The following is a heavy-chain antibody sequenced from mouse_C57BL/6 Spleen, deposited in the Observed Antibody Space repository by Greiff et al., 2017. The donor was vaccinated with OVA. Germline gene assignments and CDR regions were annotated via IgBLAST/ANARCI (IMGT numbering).Heavy chain of an antibody. V-gene: IGHV1-52*01. J-gene: IGHJ3*01. D-gene: IGHD1-1*01. CDR2: IDSSDSDT. Sequence: QVQLQQPGAELVRPGSSVKLSCKASGYTFTSYWMNWVKQRPIKGLEWIGKIDSSDSDTHYNQKFKDKSTLTVDKSSSTAYMQLIILTSEDSAVYYCANYYGSSHLAYWGQVTLVTVSA. CDR3: ANYYGSSHLAY. CDR1: GYTFTSYW.